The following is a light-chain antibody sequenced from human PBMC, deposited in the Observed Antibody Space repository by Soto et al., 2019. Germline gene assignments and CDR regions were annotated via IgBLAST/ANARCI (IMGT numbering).Light chain of an antibody. CDR1: TGAVTNDNY. J-gene: IGLJ2*01. V-gene: IGLV7-43*01. CDR2: SAN. Sequence: QTVVTQEPSLTVSPGGTVTLTCASSTGAVTNDNYPNWLQQKPGQAPRGLIYSANNRHSWTPARFSGSLLGGKAALTLSGVQPEDEGDYYCLLYFGGAQVFGGGTKVAVL. CDR3: LLYFGGAQV.